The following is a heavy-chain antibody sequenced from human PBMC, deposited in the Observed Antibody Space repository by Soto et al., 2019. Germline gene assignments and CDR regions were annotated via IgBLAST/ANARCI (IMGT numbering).Heavy chain of an antibody. CDR1: GGSISSYY. J-gene: IGHJ5*02. CDR2: IYYIGST. D-gene: IGHD2-2*01. V-gene: IGHV4-59*01. Sequence: SETLSLTCTVSGGSISSYYWSWIRQPPGEGLEWIGYIYYIGSTNYNPSLKSRVTISVDTSKNQFSLKLSSVTAADTAVYYCARGLRRQLLNWFDPWGQGTLVTVSS. CDR3: ARGLRRQLLNWFDP.